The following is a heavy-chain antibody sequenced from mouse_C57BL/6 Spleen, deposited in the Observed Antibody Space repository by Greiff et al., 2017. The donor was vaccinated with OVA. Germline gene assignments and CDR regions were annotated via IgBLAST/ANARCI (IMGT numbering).Heavy chain of an antibody. CDR2: ISYSGST. D-gene: IGHD1-1*01. Sequence: EVQGVESGPGMVKPSQSLSLTCTVTGYSITSGYDWHWIRHFPGNKLEWMGYISYSGSTNYNPSLKSRISITHDTSKNHVFLKLNSVTTEDTATYYCARDAGYGNYFDYWGQGTTLTVSS. J-gene: IGHJ2*01. CDR1: GYSITSGYD. V-gene: IGHV3-1*01. CDR3: ARDAGYGNYFDY.